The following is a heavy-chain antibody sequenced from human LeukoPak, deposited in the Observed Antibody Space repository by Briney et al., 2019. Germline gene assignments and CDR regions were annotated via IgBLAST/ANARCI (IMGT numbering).Heavy chain of an antibody. Sequence: GGSLRLSCAASGFTFDDYAMHWVRQAPGKGLGWVSGISWNSGSIGYADSVKGRFTISRDNAKNSLYLQMNSLRAEDTALYYCAKDIEYSSGWVALGYWGQGTLVTVSS. CDR1: GFTFDDYA. J-gene: IGHJ4*02. D-gene: IGHD6-19*01. V-gene: IGHV3-9*01. CDR2: ISWNSGSI. CDR3: AKDIEYSSGWVALGY.